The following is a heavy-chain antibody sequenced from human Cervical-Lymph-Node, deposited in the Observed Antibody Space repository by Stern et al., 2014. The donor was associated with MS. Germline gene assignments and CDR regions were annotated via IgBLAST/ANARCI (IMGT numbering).Heavy chain of an antibody. Sequence: QVQLQESGPGLVKPSGTLSLTCAVSGGSISSSNWWSWVRQPPGKGLEWIGEIYPSWSTNYNPSLKSPVTISLDKSKHQFSLKLSFVPAADTAVYYCASDTDYWGQGTLVTVSS. V-gene: IGHV4-4*02. CDR2: IYPSWST. CDR1: GGSISSSNW. J-gene: IGHJ4*02. CDR3: ASDTDY.